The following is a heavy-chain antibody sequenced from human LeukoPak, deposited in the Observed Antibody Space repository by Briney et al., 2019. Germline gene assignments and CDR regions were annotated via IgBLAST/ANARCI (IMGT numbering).Heavy chain of an antibody. J-gene: IGHJ4*01. Sequence: SETLSLTCAVYGGSFSGYYWSWIRQPPGKGLEWIREINHSGSTNYNPSLKSRVTISVDTSKNQFSLKLSSVTAADTAVYYCATLKRWGQGTLVTVSS. CDR2: INHSGST. CDR1: GGSFSGYY. V-gene: IGHV4-34*01. CDR3: ATLKR.